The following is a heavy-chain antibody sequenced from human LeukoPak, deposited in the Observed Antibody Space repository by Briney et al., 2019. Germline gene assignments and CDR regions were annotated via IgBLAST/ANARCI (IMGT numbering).Heavy chain of an antibody. CDR3: AREGDILTGSPLGWFDP. D-gene: IGHD3-9*01. CDR2: IILIFGTA. Sequence: ASVKVSCKASGGTFSSYAISWVRQAPGQGLEWMGRIILIFGTANYAQKFQGRVTITTDESTSTAYMELSSLRSEDTAVYYCAREGDILTGSPLGWFDPWGQGTLVTVSS. V-gene: IGHV1-69*05. J-gene: IGHJ5*02. CDR1: GGTFSSYA.